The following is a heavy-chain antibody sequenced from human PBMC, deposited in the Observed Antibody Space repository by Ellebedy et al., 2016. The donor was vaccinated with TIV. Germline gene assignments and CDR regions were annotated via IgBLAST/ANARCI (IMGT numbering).Heavy chain of an antibody. CDR1: GYTFTSYA. CDR3: ARSRSSGWLHTPDY. D-gene: IGHD6-19*01. Sequence: AASVKVSCKASGYTFTSYAMHWVRQAPGQRLEWMGWINAGNGNTKYSQTFQGRVTITRDTSASTAYMELSRLRSEDTAVYYCARSRSSGWLHTPDYWGQGTLVTVSS. V-gene: IGHV1-3*01. CDR2: INAGNGNT. J-gene: IGHJ4*02.